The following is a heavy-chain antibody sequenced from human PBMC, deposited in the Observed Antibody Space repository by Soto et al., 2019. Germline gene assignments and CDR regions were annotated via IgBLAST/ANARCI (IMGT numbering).Heavy chain of an antibody. J-gene: IGHJ5*02. V-gene: IGHV1-69*13. CDR1: GYTFTGYY. CDR3: AKVGPYDSGSYMFRYNWFGP. CDR2: IIPIFGTA. Sequence: ASVKVSCKASGYTFTGYYMHWVRQAPGQGLEWLGGIIPIFGTANYAQKFQGRVTITADESTSTAYMELSSLRSEDTAVYYCAKVGPYDSGSYMFRYNWFGPWGPGTLVTVSS. D-gene: IGHD3-10*01.